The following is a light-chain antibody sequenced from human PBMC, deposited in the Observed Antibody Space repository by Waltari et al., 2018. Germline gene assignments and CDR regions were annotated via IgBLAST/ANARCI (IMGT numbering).Light chain of an antibody. CDR1: SRDIGAYNY. CDR3: ASYAGNNNFV. CDR2: EVS. J-gene: IGLJ1*01. V-gene: IGLV2-8*01. Sequence: QSALTQPPSAPGSPGQSVSLSCTGTSRDIGAYNYVSWYQKHPGKAPKLMISEVSKRPSGVPDRFSGSKSGNTASLTVSGLQAEDEADYYCASYAGNNNFVFGSGTKVTVL.